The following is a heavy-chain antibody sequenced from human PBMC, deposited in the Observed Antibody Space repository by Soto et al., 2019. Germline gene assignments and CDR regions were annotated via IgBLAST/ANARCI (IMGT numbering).Heavy chain of an antibody. Sequence: ASVKVSCKASGYTFTNYYLHWVRQAPGQGLEWMGIINPSVKSTSYAQKFQGRLTMTRDASTSTVYMELSSLRSEDTAVYYCARDYGSKNNIGAEYFRHWGQGTLVTVS. CDR2: INPSVKST. CDR3: ARDYGSKNNIGAEYFRH. V-gene: IGHV1-46*01. J-gene: IGHJ1*01. CDR1: GYTFTNYY. D-gene: IGHD3-10*01.